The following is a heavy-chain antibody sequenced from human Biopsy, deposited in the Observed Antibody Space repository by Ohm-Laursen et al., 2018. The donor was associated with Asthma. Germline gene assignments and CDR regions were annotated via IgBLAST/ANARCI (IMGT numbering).Heavy chain of an antibody. CDR2: ISYTGTT. V-gene: IGHV4-31*03. Sequence: TLSLTCTVSGDSSNSGGYSWTWIRQLPGKGLEWIGYISYTGTTYYNPSLKSRISMTVDTSKIQFSLKLSSVTAADTAVYYCARSAKTIFGVVMGSYYYGMDVWGQGTTVTVSS. D-gene: IGHD3-3*01. CDR1: GDSSNSGGYS. J-gene: IGHJ6*02. CDR3: ARSAKTIFGVVMGSYYYGMDV.